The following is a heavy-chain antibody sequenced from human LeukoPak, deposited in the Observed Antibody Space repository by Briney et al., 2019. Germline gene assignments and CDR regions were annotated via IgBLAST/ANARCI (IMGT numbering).Heavy chain of an antibody. CDR2: IYYSGST. J-gene: IGHJ4*02. CDR3: AREGLHFDY. CDR1: GGSISSYY. D-gene: IGHD2-15*01. V-gene: IGHV4-59*01. Sequence: PSETLSLTCTVSGGSISSYYWSWIRQPPGKGLEWIGYIYYSGSTNYNPSLKSRVTISVDTSKNQFSLKLSSVTAADTAVYYCAREGLHFDYWGQGTLVTVPS.